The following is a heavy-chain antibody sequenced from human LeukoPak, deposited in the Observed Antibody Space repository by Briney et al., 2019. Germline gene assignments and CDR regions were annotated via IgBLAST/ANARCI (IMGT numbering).Heavy chain of an antibody. J-gene: IGHJ4*02. D-gene: IGHD3-22*01. CDR2: ISGSGGTT. CDR3: AKAGDSSGYYHFDY. CDR1: GFTFNNYA. Sequence: GGSLRLSCASSGFTFNNYAMGWVRQAPGKGVEWVSGISGSGGTTYYADSVKGDFTISRDNSKNTLHLQMNTLRAEDTAIYYCAKAGDSSGYYHFDYWGQGTLVTVSS. V-gene: IGHV3-23*01.